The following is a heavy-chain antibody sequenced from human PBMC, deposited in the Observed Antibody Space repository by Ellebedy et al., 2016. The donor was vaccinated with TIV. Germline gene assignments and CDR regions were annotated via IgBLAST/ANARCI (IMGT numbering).Heavy chain of an antibody. CDR1: GYSISSGYY. D-gene: IGHD6-13*01. Sequence: MPSETLSLTCTVSGYSISSGYYWGWIRQPPGKGLEWFGSIYRSGGTYYNPSLKSRVTISVDTSKNQFSLKLSAVTAADTAVYYCARGQLVVGYWGQGTLVTVSS. CDR2: IYRSGGT. J-gene: IGHJ4*02. V-gene: IGHV4-38-2*02. CDR3: ARGQLVVGY.